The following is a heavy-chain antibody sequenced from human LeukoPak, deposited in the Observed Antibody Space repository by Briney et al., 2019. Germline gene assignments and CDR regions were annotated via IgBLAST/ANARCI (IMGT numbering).Heavy chain of an antibody. CDR3: ARRYRNCSGGSCYPFHFDY. V-gene: IGHV5-51*01. CDR1: GYSFSNYW. Sequence: GESLKISCEGSGYSFSNYWIGWVRQMPGKGLEWMGNIYPDESNTRYSPSFQGQVTISADKSISTAYLQWSSLKASDTAIYYCARRYRNCSGGSCYPFHFDYWGQGTLVTVSS. J-gene: IGHJ4*02. CDR2: IYPDESNT. D-gene: IGHD2-15*01.